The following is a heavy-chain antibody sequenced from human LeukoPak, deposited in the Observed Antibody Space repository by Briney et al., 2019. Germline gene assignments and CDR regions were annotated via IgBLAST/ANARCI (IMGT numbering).Heavy chain of an antibody. CDR2: ISYDGSNK. J-gene: IGHJ4*02. D-gene: IGHD3-3*01. CDR1: GFTFSSYA. V-gene: IGHV3-30*04. Sequence: GRSLRLSCAASGFTFSSYAMHWVRQAPGKGLEWVAVISYDGSNKYYADSVKGRFTISRDNSKNTLYLQMNSLRAEDTAVYCCAREVLDSRYFDYWGQGTLVTVSS. CDR3: AREVLDSRYFDY.